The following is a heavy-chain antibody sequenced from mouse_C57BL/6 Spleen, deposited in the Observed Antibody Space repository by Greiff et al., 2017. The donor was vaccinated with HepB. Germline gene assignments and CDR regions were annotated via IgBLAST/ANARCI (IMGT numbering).Heavy chain of an antibody. Sequence: QVHVKQPGAELVKPGASVKVSCKASGYTFTSYWMHWVKQRPGQGLEWIGRIHPSDSDTNYNQKFKGKATLTVDKSSSTAYMQLSSLTSEDSAVYYCAIYYGNYEEYFDYWGQGTTLTVSS. D-gene: IGHD2-1*01. V-gene: IGHV1-74*01. CDR1: GYTFTSYW. CDR3: AIYYGNYEEYFDY. J-gene: IGHJ2*01. CDR2: IHPSDSDT.